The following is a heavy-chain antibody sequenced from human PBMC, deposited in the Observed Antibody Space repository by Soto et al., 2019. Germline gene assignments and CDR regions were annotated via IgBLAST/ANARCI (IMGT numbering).Heavy chain of an antibody. J-gene: IGHJ6*02. CDR1: GGSISSGGYY. Sequence: VHLQESGPGLVKPSQTLSLSCTVSGGSISSGGYYWSWIRQHPGRGLEWIGYIYYSGSIYYNPSPKNRVTISVDTSKNQFSLDLSSVTAADTAVYYCARVGYCSGGSCYGYYYYYGMDVWGQGTTVTVSS. V-gene: IGHV4-31*03. CDR3: ARVGYCSGGSCYGYYYYYGMDV. D-gene: IGHD2-15*01. CDR2: IYYSGSI.